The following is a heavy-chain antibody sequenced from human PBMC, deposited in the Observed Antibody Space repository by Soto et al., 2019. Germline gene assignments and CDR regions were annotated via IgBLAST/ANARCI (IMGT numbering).Heavy chain of an antibody. CDR3: TRGPRPTSVGTGAY. V-gene: IGHV3-74*01. CDR2: INYDGSST. CDR1: GFTFSTYW. J-gene: IGHJ4*02. D-gene: IGHD3-10*01. Sequence: GGSLRLSCAASGFTFSTYWMHWVRQAPGKGLVWVSRINYDGSSTDYADSVKGRFTISRDNAKNTLYLQMNTLTAEDTAVYYCTRGPRPTSVGTGAYWGRGTLVTVSS.